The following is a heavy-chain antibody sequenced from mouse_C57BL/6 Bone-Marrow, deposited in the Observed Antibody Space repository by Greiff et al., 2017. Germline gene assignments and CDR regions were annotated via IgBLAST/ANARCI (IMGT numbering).Heavy chain of an antibody. CDR1: GYTFTNYW. D-gene: IGHD1-1*01. J-gene: IGHJ2*01. CDR2: LYPGGGYT. V-gene: IGHV1-63*01. Sequence: QVQLQQSGAELVRPGTSVKMSCKASGYTFTNYWIGWAKQRPGNGLEWIGDLYPGGGYTHYNEKFKGKDTLTADKSSSTAYMQFSSLTSEDSAIYYGARGITTVVFDYWGQGTTLTVAS. CDR3: ARGITTVVFDY.